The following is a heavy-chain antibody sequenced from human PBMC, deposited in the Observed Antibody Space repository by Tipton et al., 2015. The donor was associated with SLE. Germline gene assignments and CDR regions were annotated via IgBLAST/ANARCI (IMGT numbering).Heavy chain of an antibody. V-gene: IGHV4-59*01. CDR2: IYYSGST. Sequence: TLSLTCTVSGGSISSYYWSWIRQPPGKGLEWIGYIYYSGSTNYNPSLKSRVTISLNTSKNQFSLKLSSVTAADTAVYYCARDVYYYMDVWGKGTTVTVSS. CDR3: ARDVYYYMDV. CDR1: GGSISSYY. J-gene: IGHJ6*03.